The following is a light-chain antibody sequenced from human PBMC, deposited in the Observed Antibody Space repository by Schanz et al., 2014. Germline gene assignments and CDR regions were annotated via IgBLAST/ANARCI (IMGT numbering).Light chain of an antibody. CDR2: AAS. Sequence: EIVLTQSPGTLSLSPGERATLSCRASQSVSNIDLGWYQQKPGQVPRLLIYAASIRATGIPARFSGSGSGTEFTLTISSLQSEDFATYYCQQYYSYPRTFGQGTKLEIK. CDR1: QSVSNID. J-gene: IGKJ2*01. V-gene: IGKV3-15*01. CDR3: QQYYSYPRT.